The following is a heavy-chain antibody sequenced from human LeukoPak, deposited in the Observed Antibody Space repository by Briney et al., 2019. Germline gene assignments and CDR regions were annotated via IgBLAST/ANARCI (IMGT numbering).Heavy chain of an antibody. J-gene: IGHJ4*02. CDR1: GFTFSSYA. D-gene: IGHD2-15*01. CDR2: ISGSGGST. V-gene: IGHV3-23*01. CDR3: AKWPRWGVVAAYFDY. Sequence: GGSLRLSCAASGFTFSSYAMSWVRQAPGKGLEWVSAISGSGGSTYYADSVKGRFTISRDNSKNTLYLQMNSLRAEDTAVYYCAKWPRWGVVAAYFDYWGQGTLVTVSS.